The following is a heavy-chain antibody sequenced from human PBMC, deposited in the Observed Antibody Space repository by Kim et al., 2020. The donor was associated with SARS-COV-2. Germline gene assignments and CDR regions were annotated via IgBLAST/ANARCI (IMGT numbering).Heavy chain of an antibody. D-gene: IGHD3-3*01. CDR3: ARGYPVQYDFWSGYLYGMDV. J-gene: IGHJ6*02. V-gene: IGHV6-1*01. CDR2: TYYRSKWYN. Sequence: SQTLSLTCAISGDSVSSNSATWNWIRQSPSRGLEWLGRTYYRSKWYNDYAVSVKSRITINPDTSKNQFSLQLNSVTPEDTAVYYCARGYPVQYDFWSGYLYGMDVWGQGTTVTVSS. CDR1: GDSVSSNSAT.